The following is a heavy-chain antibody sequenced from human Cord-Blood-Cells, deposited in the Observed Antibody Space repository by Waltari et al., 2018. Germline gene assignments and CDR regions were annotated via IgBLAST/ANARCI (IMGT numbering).Heavy chain of an antibody. CDR3: ARGDPEDAFDI. CDR2: INHSGST. Sequence: QVQLQQWGAGLLKPSETLSLTCAVYGASFSGYSWSWIRQPPGKGLEWIGEINHSGSTNYNPSLKSRVTISVDTSKNQFSLKLSSVTAADTAVYYCARGDPEDAFDIWGQGTMVTVSS. V-gene: IGHV4-34*01. J-gene: IGHJ3*02. CDR1: GASFSGYS.